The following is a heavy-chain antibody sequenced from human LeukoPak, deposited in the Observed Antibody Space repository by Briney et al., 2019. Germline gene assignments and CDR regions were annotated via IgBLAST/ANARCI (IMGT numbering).Heavy chain of an antibody. Sequence: SETLSLTCTVSGGSISSGGYYWSWIRQHPGKGLEWIGYIYYSGSTYYNPSLKSRVTISVDTSKNQFSLKLSSVTAADTAVYYCARTPARGYSSGWYLRPFDYWGQGTLVTVSS. CDR3: ARTPARGYSSGWYLRPFDY. V-gene: IGHV4-31*03. CDR1: GGSISSGGYY. J-gene: IGHJ4*02. D-gene: IGHD6-19*01. CDR2: IYYSGST.